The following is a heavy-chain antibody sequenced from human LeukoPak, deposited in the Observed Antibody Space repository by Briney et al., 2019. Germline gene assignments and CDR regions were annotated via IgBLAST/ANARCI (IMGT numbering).Heavy chain of an antibody. V-gene: IGHV1-8*02. J-gene: IGHJ1*01. CDR3: ARGPTWELYYDTSGYIAEYFQH. CDR2: MNPNNGNT. D-gene: IGHD3-22*01. CDR1: GYTFTSYD. Sequence: GASVKVSCKASGYTFTSYDINWVRQATGQGLEWMGWMNPNNGNTGYAHKFRGRVTMTRDTSITTAYMELSSLRSEDTAVYYCARGPTWELYYDTSGYIAEYFQHWGQGTLVTVSS.